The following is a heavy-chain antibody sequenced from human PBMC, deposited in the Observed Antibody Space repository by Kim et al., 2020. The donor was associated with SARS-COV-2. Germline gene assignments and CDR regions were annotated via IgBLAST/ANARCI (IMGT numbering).Heavy chain of an antibody. Sequence: SETLSLTCTVSGGSISSYYWSWIRQPAGKGLEWIGRIYTSGSTNYNPSLKSRVTMSVDTSKNQFSLKLSSVTAADTAVYYCARDMVDTAMVTPYYFDYWGQGTLVTVSS. CDR3: ARDMVDTAMVTPYYFDY. D-gene: IGHD5-18*01. CDR1: GGSISSYY. J-gene: IGHJ4*02. V-gene: IGHV4-4*07. CDR2: IYTSGST.